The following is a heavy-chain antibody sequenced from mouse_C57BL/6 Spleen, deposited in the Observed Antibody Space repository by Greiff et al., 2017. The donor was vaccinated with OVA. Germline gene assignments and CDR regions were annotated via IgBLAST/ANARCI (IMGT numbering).Heavy chain of an antibody. Sequence: QVQLQQSGAELVRPGASVTLSCKASGYTFTDYEMHWVKQTPVHGLEWIGAIDPETGGTAYNQKFKGKAILTADKSSSTAYMELRSLTSEDSAVYYCTRGYYGLYAMDYWGQGTSVTVSS. CDR1: GYTFTDYE. CDR2: IDPETGGT. V-gene: IGHV1-15*01. J-gene: IGHJ4*01. D-gene: IGHD1-2*01. CDR3: TRGYYGLYAMDY.